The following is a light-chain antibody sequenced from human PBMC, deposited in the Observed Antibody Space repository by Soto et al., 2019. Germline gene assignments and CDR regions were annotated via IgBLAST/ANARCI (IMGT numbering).Light chain of an antibody. J-gene: IGKJ4*01. V-gene: IGKV3D-15*01. CDR3: HQYDYWPLT. CDR2: GAS. CDR1: QSVSSN. Sequence: EIVMTQSPATLSVSPGERVTRSCRASQSVSSNLAWYQQKPGQAPRLLFYGASTRATGIPARFSGSGSGTDFTLTISSLQSEDFAVYYCHQYDYWPLTFGGGTKVDI.